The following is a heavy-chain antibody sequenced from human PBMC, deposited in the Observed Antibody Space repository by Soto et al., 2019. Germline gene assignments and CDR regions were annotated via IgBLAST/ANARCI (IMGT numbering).Heavy chain of an antibody. J-gene: IGHJ4*02. V-gene: IGHV1-3*05. Sequence: QVQLVQSGAEEKKPGASVKVACKASGYTFTGYAMHWVRQAPGQRLEWMGWINAGNGNTKYLQKFQGRVTITRDTSASTAYMELSSLRSEDTAVYYCARAVAVAADFDYWGQGTLVTGSS. CDR2: INAGNGNT. CDR1: GYTFTGYA. D-gene: IGHD6-19*01. CDR3: ARAVAVAADFDY.